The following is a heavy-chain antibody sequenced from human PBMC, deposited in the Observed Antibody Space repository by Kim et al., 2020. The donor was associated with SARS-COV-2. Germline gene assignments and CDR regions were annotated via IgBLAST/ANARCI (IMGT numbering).Heavy chain of an antibody. CDR3: AKDGRIAVALDY. V-gene: IGHV3-30*18. CDR2: ISYDGSNK. CDR1: GFTFSSYG. D-gene: IGHD6-19*01. Sequence: GGSLRLSCAASGFTFSSYGMHWVRQAPGKGLEWVAVISYDGSNKYYADSVKGRFTISRDNSKNTLYLQMNSLRAEDTAVYYCAKDGRIAVALDYWGQGTL. J-gene: IGHJ4*02.